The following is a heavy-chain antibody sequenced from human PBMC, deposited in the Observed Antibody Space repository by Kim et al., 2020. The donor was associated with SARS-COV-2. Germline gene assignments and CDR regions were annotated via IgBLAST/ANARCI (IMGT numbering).Heavy chain of an antibody. J-gene: IGHJ4*02. Sequence: GGSLRLSCAASGFNFGEYVMHWVRQAPGKGPEWVSGISWNSGSIRYADSVQGRFTISRDNAKNSLYLQMNSLRAEDTALYYCVTGVMIKFGGAVIADYWGQGTLVTISS. D-gene: IGHD3-16*01. CDR2: ISWNSGSI. V-gene: IGHV3-9*01. CDR1: GFNFGEYV. CDR3: VTGVMIKFGGAVIADY.